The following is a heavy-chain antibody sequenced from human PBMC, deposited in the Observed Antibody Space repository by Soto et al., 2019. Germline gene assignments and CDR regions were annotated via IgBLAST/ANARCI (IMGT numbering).Heavy chain of an antibody. CDR3: ARDSPLVVVVAATPTYYYGMDV. J-gene: IGHJ6*02. D-gene: IGHD2-15*01. V-gene: IGHV1-2*02. CDR2: INPNSGGT. Sequence: QVQLVQSGAEVKKPGASVKVSCKASGYTFTGYYMHWVRQAPGQGLEWMGWINPNSGGTNYAQKFQGRVTMTRDTSISTAYMELSRLRSDDTAVYYCARDSPLVVVVAATPTYYYGMDVWGQGTTVTVSS. CDR1: GYTFTGYY.